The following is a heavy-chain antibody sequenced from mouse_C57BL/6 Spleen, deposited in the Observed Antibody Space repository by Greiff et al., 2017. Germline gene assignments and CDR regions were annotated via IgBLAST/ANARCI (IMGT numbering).Heavy chain of an antibody. CDR1: GYTFTDYE. V-gene: IGHV1-15*01. D-gene: IGHD1-1*01. Sequence: QVQLQQSGAELVRPGASVTLSCKASGYTFTDYEMHWVKQTPVHGLEWIGAIDPETGGTAYNQKFKGKAILTADKSSSTAYRELRSLTSEDSAVYYCTRYYGSSSYYFDYWGQGTTLTVSS. CDR3: TRYYGSSSYYFDY. CDR2: IDPETGGT. J-gene: IGHJ2*01.